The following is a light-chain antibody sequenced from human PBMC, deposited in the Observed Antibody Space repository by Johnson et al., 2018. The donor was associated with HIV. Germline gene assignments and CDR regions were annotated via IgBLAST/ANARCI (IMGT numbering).Light chain of an antibody. CDR2: ENK. CDR3: GTWDRSLGAWV. J-gene: IGLJ1*01. Sequence: QSVLTQPPSVSAAPGQMVSISCSGSSSNIGKNYVSWYQQFPGTAPKLLIHENKKRPSGIPDRFSGSKSGTSATLDITGLQTGDEAEFYCGTWDRSLGAWVFGTGTKFTVL. V-gene: IGLV1-51*02. CDR1: SSNIGKNY.